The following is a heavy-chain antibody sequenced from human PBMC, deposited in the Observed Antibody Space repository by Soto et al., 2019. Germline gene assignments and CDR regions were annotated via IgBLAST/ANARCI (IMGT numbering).Heavy chain of an antibody. Sequence: EVQLVESGGGLVKPGGSLRLSCAASGFTFSSYSMNWVRQAPGKGLEWVSSISSSSSYIYYADSVKGRFTISRDNAKNSLYLQMNSLRAEDTAVYYCAREDGLEWLFPKLWCVYWGQGTLVTVSS. CDR1: GFTFSSYS. CDR3: AREDGLEWLFPKLWCVY. V-gene: IGHV3-21*01. CDR2: ISSSSSYI. J-gene: IGHJ4*02. D-gene: IGHD3-3*01.